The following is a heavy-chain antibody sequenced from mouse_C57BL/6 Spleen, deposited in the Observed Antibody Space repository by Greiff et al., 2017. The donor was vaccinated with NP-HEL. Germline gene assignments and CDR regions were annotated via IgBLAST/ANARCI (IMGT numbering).Heavy chain of an antibody. D-gene: IGHD2-10*02. V-gene: IGHV1-50*01. CDR2: IDPSDSYT. J-gene: IGHJ2*01. CDR3: ARRGLGWSPDY. Sequence: VQLQQPGAELVKPGASVKLSCKASGYTFTSYWMQWVKQRPGQGLEWIGEIDPSDSYTNYNQKFKGKATLTVDTSSSTAYMQLSRLTSEDSAVYYCARRGLGWSPDYWGQGTTLTVSS. CDR1: GYTFTSYW.